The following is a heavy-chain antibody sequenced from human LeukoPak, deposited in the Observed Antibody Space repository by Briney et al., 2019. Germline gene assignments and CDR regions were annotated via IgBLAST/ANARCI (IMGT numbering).Heavy chain of an antibody. Sequence: PGGSLRLSCAASGFTFSSYAMSWVRQAPGKGLEWVSAISGSGGSTYYADSVKGRFTISRDNSKNTLYLQMNSLRAEDTAVYYCARDQRARPWGPLWSYLNDAFDIWGQGTMVTVSS. D-gene: IGHD3-10*01. CDR2: ISGSGGST. CDR1: GFTFSSYA. J-gene: IGHJ3*02. CDR3: ARDQRARPWGPLWSYLNDAFDI. V-gene: IGHV3-23*01.